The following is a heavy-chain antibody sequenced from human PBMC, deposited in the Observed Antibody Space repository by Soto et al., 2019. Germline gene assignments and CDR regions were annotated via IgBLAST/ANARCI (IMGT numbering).Heavy chain of an antibody. J-gene: IGHJ4*02. CDR2: ISYDGSSK. CDR3: ARDQRLSGWFRLFDH. V-gene: IGHV3-30*14. CDR1: GFTFRSYA. D-gene: IGHD6-19*01. Sequence: SLRLSCAVSGFTFRSYAMHWVRQAPGKGLEWMAMISYDGSSKYYAESVRDRFTISRDNSKNTLYLQMNSLRRDDTAVYFCARDQRLSGWFRLFDHWGQGSLVTVSS.